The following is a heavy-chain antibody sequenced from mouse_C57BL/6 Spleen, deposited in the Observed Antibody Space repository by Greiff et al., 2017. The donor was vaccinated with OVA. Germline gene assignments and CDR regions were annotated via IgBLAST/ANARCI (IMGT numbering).Heavy chain of an antibody. CDR3: ARDYYGSRKGYCDV. Sequence: EVQGVESGGDLVKPGGSLKLSCAASGFTFSSYGMSWVRQTPDKRLEWVATISSGGSYTYYPDSVKGRFTISRDNAKNTLYLQMSSLKSEDTAMYYGARDYYGSRKGYCDVWGTGTTVTVSS. CDR2: ISSGGSYT. CDR1: GFTFSSYG. J-gene: IGHJ1*03. D-gene: IGHD1-1*01. V-gene: IGHV5-6*01.